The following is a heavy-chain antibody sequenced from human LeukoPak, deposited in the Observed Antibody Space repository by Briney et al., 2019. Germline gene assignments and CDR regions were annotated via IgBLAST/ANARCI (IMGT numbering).Heavy chain of an antibody. Sequence: GGSLRLSCAASGFTFSSYWMSWVRQAPGKGLEWVANIKQDGSEKYYVDSVKGRFTISRDNAKNSLYIQMNSLRAEDTAVYYCARGSFWSDYYWTGILGSIKFDYWGQGTLVTVSS. J-gene: IGHJ4*02. CDR1: GFTFSSYW. CDR3: ARGSFWSDYYWTGILGSIKFDY. CDR2: IKQDGSEK. V-gene: IGHV3-7*01. D-gene: IGHD3-3*01.